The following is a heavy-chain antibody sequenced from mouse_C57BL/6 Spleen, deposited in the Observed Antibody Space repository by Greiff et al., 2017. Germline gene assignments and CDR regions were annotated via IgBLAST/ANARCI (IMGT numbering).Heavy chain of an antibody. CDR3: EITTVVPPYYAMDY. J-gene: IGHJ4*01. CDR1: GYTFTDHT. D-gene: IGHD1-1*01. V-gene: IGHV1-78*01. Sequence: VKLQESDAELVKPGASVKISCKVSGYTFTDHTIHWMKQRPEQGLEWIGYIYPRDGSTKYNEKFKGKATLTADKSSSTAYMQLNSLTSEDSAVYFCEITTVVPPYYAMDYWGQGTSVTVSS. CDR2: IYPRDGST.